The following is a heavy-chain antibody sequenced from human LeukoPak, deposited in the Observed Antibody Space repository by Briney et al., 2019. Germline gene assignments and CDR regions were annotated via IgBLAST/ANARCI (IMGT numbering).Heavy chain of an antibody. CDR1: GYSINSGYY. D-gene: IGHD6-19*01. CDR3: ARGGFGWDGFDI. CDR2: IYHSGST. J-gene: IGHJ3*02. V-gene: IGHV4-38-2*02. Sequence: PSETLSLTCTVSGYSINSGYYWGWIRQPPGKGLEWIGSIYHSGSTYYNPSLKSRVTISVDTSKNQFSLKLSSVTAADTAVYYCARGGFGWDGFDIWGQGTMVTVSS.